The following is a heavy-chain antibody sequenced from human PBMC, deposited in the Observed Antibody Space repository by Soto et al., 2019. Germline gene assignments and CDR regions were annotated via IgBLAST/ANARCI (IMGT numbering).Heavy chain of an antibody. V-gene: IGHV4-34*01. J-gene: IGHJ5*02. Sequence: QVQLQQWGAGLLKPSETLSLTCAVYGGSFSGYYWSWIRQPPGKGLEWIGEINHSGSTNYNPSLKSRVTMSVDTSKNQFSLKLSSVTAADTAVYYCARVGKVGYGYGYSLYNWFDPWGQGTLVTVSS. CDR3: ARVGKVGYGYGYSLYNWFDP. CDR2: INHSGST. D-gene: IGHD5-18*01. CDR1: GGSFSGYY.